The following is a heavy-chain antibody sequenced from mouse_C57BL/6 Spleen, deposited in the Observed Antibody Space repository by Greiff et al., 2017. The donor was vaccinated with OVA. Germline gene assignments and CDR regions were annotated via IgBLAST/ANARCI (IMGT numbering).Heavy chain of an antibody. J-gene: IGHJ4*01. V-gene: IGHV1-15*01. CDR3: TGSIYYDPHYYAMDY. CDR1: GYTFTDYE. Sequence: QVQLKESGAELVRPGASVTLSCKASGYTFTDYEMHWVKQTPVHGLEWIGAIDPETGGTAYNQKFKGKAILTADKSSSTAYMELRSLTSEDSAVYYCTGSIYYDPHYYAMDYWGQGTSVTVPS. D-gene: IGHD2-4*01. CDR2: IDPETGGT.